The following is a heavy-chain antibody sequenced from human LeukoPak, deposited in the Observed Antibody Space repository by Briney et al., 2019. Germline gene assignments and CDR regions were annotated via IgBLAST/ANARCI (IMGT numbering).Heavy chain of an antibody. CDR2: IWYDGSKK. CDR3: ARVSPEIVVVAGTGAPDY. Sequence: GGSLRLSCAASGFTFINYGMHWVRQAPGKGLEWVAVIWYDGSKKYYADSVKGRFTISRDNSKNTVYLQINSLRAEDTAVYYCARVSPEIVVVAGTGAPDYWGQGTLVTVSS. D-gene: IGHD2-21*02. CDR1: GFTFINYG. J-gene: IGHJ4*02. V-gene: IGHV3-33*01.